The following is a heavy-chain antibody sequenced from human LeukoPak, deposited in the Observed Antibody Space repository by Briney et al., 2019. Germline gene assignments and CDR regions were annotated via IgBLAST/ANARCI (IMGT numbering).Heavy chain of an antibody. Sequence: SETLSLTCTVSGGSISTYFWTWIRQPAGKGLEWIGRTFTSGSTDYNPSLKSRVTMSVDTSKNQFSLKLSSVTAADTAVYYCARAPSGWYYFDYWGQGTLVTVSS. V-gene: IGHV4-4*07. CDR2: TFTSGST. J-gene: IGHJ4*02. CDR1: GGSISTYF. D-gene: IGHD6-19*01. CDR3: ARAPSGWYYFDY.